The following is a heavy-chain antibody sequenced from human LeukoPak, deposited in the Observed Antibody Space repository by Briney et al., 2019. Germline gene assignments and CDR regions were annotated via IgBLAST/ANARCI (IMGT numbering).Heavy chain of an antibody. V-gene: IGHV1-69*05. CDR1: GGTFSSYA. CDR2: ITPIFGTA. D-gene: IGHD1-20*01. Sequence: ASVKVSCKASGGTFSSYAISWVRQAPGQGLEWMGGITPIFGTANYAQKFQGRVTITTDESTSTAYMELSSLRSEDTAVYYCARGHRNWNHYYYFDYWGQGTLVTVSS. CDR3: ARGHRNWNHYYYFDY. J-gene: IGHJ4*02.